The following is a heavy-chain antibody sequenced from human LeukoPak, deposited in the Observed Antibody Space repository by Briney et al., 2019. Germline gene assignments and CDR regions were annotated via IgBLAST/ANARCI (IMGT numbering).Heavy chain of an antibody. Sequence: ASVKVSCKASGYTFSSHYMHWVRQAPGQGLEWMGVSNPSDGSATYTQKFQGRVTMTTDTSTSTAYMELRSLRSDDTAVYYCARGRLPPDYWGQGTLVTVSS. V-gene: IGHV1-46*01. J-gene: IGHJ4*02. CDR1: GYTFSSHY. CDR3: ARGRLPPDY. CDR2: SNPSDGSA.